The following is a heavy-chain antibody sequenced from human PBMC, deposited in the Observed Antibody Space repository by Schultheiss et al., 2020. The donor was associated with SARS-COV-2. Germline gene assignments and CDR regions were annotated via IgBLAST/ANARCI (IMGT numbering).Heavy chain of an antibody. CDR1: GFTFDDYA. D-gene: IGHD2-2*01. V-gene: IGHV3-23*01. CDR2: ISGSGGST. Sequence: GGSLRLSCAASGFTFDDYAMSWVRQAPGKGLEWVSAISGSGGSTYYADSVKGRFTISRDNSKNTLYLQMNSLRAEDTAVYYCARVQFVVVAATRVGMDVWGQGTTVTVSS. J-gene: IGHJ6*02. CDR3: ARVQFVVVAATRVGMDV.